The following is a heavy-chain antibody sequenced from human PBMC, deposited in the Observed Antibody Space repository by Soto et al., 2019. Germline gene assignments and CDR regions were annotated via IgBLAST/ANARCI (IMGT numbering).Heavy chain of an antibody. CDR3: ARRAYDYWSNYYYFDS. V-gene: IGHV3-23*01. CDR2: ISGSGGST. Sequence: GGSLRLPWAASGLTFSRYALSWVRQAQGKGLEWVSAISGSGGSTYYADSVKVRFTISRDNAKYSVSLQMNSLREEDTAVYYCARRAYDYWSNYYYFDSFDQGT. D-gene: IGHD3-3*01. J-gene: IGHJ4*02. CDR1: GLTFSRYA.